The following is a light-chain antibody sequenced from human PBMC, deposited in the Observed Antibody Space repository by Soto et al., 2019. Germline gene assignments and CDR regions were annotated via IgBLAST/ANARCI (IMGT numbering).Light chain of an antibody. CDR2: HAS. J-gene: IGKJ1*01. CDR3: QQRYNWPPT. V-gene: IGKV3-11*01. Sequence: DIVLTHSPSALSLSPGEIATLCCRGSQYVSSFLAWYQQKAGQAPRLLIYHASHRATGIPARFSGSGPGTDFTLTINSLEPEDFALYYCQQRYNWPPTFGQGTKVDIK. CDR1: QYVSSF.